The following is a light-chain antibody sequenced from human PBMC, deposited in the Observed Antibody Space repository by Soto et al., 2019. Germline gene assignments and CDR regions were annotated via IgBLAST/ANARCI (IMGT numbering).Light chain of an antibody. Sequence: DIQMTQSPSSLSASVGDRVSITCRASQGVSAYLLWYQQTQGKAPKLLIYAASNLLSGVPSRFTGSRSRTNLNLNISSLQPEDFATYYCQQSYRTPHTFGQGTRLEIK. V-gene: IGKV1-39*01. CDR3: QQSYRTPHT. J-gene: IGKJ5*01. CDR1: QGVSAY. CDR2: AAS.